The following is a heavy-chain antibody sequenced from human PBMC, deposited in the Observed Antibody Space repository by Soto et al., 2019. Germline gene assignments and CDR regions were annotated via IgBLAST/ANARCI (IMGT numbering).Heavy chain of an antibody. D-gene: IGHD2-15*01. J-gene: IGHJ4*02. Sequence: GGSLRLSCAASGFTFSSYAMSWVRQAPGKGLEWVSAISGSGGSTYYADSVKGRFTISRDNSKNTLYLQMNSLRAEDTAVYYCAKDHISGDIVVVVAATGDYWGQGTLVTVSS. CDR3: AKDHISGDIVVVVAATGDY. CDR2: ISGSGGST. V-gene: IGHV3-23*01. CDR1: GFTFSSYA.